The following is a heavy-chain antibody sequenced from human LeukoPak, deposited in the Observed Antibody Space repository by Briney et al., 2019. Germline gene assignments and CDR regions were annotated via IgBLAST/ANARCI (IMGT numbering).Heavy chain of an antibody. CDR3: ARGHCSGGSCFLFDY. CDR1: GFTFDDYG. J-gene: IGHJ4*02. V-gene: IGHV3-20*04. CDR2: INWNGGST. Sequence: PGGSLRLSCAASGFTFDDYGMTWVRQAPGKGLEWVSGINWNGGSTGYADSVKGRFSILRDTAKNSLYLQMNSLRAEDTALYYCARGHCSGGSCFLFDYWGQGTPVTVSS. D-gene: IGHD2-15*01.